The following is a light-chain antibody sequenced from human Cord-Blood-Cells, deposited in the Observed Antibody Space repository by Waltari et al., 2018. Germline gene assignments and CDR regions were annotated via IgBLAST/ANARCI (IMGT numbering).Light chain of an antibody. V-gene: IGLV3-19*01. CDR2: GKN. CDR1: SLRSYY. CDR3: NSRDSSGNHLV. J-gene: IGLJ2*01. Sequence: SSELTQDPAVSVALGQTVRITCQGASLRSYYASWYQQKPGQAPGLVIYGKNNRPSVIPDRFSGSSSGNTASLTITGAQAEDEADYYCNSRDSSGNHLVFGGGTKLTVL.